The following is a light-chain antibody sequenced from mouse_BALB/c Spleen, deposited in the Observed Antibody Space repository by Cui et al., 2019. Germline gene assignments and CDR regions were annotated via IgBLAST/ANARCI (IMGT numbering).Light chain of an antibody. J-gene: IGKJ4*01. CDR3: QQRNSWPIFT. Sequence: DIVLTQSPATLSVTPGDSVSLSCRASQSISNKLHWYQQKSHKSPRLLFKYASQSISGSPSRFSGSGSGTDFTLSINSVETEDVGMYFCQQRNSWPIFTFGSGTKLEIK. CDR1: QSISNK. V-gene: IGKV5-43*01. CDR2: YAS.